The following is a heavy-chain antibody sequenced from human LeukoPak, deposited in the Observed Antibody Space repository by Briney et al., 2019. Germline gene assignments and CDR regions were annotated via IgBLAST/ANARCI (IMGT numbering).Heavy chain of an antibody. Sequence: SETLSLTCAVSGASISSSYWSWIRQPPGKGLEGIGYINYSGHTKYNPSRESRVTISVDAYNKQFSLRLSSGTAADTAFYYCARGYYDSRGYSNTFDIWGQGTLVTVSS. J-gene: IGHJ3*02. V-gene: IGHV4-59*01. CDR1: GASISSSY. CDR3: ARGYYDSRGYSNTFDI. CDR2: INYSGHT. D-gene: IGHD3-22*01.